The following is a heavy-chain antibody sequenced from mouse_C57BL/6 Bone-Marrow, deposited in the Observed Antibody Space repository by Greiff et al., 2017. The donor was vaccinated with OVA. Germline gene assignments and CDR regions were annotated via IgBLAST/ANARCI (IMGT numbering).Heavy chain of an antibody. D-gene: IGHD2-5*01. V-gene: IGHV1-22*01. CDR3: ASVGYSNYDYFDY. CDR2: INPNNGGT. Sequence: VQLKESGPELVKPGASVKMSCKASGYTFTDYNMHWVKQSHGKSLEWIGYINPNNGGTSYNQKFKGKATLTVNKSSSTAYMELRSLTSEDSAVYYCASVGYSNYDYFDYWGQGTTLTVSS. CDR1: GYTFTDYN. J-gene: IGHJ2*01.